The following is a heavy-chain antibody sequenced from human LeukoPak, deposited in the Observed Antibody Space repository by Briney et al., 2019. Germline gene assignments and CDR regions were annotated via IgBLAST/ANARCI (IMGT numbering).Heavy chain of an antibody. D-gene: IGHD2-2*02. CDR2: IYYSGST. J-gene: IGHJ3*02. Sequence: SETLSLTCTVSGGSISSGGYYWSWIRQHPGKGLEWIGYIYYSGSTYYNPSLKSRVTISVDTSKSQFSLKLSSVTAADTAVYYCARYCSSTSCYTDAAFDIWGQGTMVTVSS. CDR3: ARYCSSTSCYTDAAFDI. CDR1: GGSISSGGYY. V-gene: IGHV4-31*03.